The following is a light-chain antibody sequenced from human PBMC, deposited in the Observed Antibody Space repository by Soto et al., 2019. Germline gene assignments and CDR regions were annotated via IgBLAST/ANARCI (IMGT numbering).Light chain of an antibody. CDR2: EDN. V-gene: IGLV6-57*04. CDR3: QSYDSSTVV. J-gene: IGLJ2*01. Sequence: NFMLTQPHSVSEXXXXTVXXXXXRXSGXIASNYVQWYQQRPGSAPTTVIYEDNQRPSGVPDRFSGSIDSSSNSASLTISGLKTEDEADYYCQSYDSSTVVFGGGTKLTVL. CDR1: SGXIASNY.